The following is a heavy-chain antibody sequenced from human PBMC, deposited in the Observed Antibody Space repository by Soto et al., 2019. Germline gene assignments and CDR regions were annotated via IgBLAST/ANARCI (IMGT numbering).Heavy chain of an antibody. Sequence: WETLSLTCAVSGFFISIGNYWGWIRKPPGKGLEWIGSIFHGGNTYYNPSLKSRVTISVDMSKNQFSLKLNSVTAADTAVYYCARARWYDDFDAWGQGTVVTVSS. J-gene: IGHJ3*01. CDR2: IFHGGNT. V-gene: IGHV4-38-2*01. D-gene: IGHD2-15*01. CDR1: GFFISIGNY. CDR3: ARARWYDDFDA.